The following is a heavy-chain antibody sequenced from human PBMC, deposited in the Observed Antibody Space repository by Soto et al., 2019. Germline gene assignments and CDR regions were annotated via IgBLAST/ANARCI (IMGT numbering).Heavy chain of an antibody. J-gene: IGHJ2*01. CDR3: ARVRPAYFDL. CDR2: IYYSGST. D-gene: IGHD2-2*01. V-gene: IGHV4-30-4*01. CDR1: GGSISSGAYY. Sequence: QVQLQESGPGLVKPSQTLSLTCTVSGGSISSGAYYWSWIRQPPGKGLEWIGYIYYSGSTYYNPSRKSRVTISVDTSKNQFSLKLSSVTAADTAVYYCARVRPAYFDLWGRGTLVTVSS.